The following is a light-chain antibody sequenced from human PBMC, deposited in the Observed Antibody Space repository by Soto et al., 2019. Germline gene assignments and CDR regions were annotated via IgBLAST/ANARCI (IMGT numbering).Light chain of an antibody. J-gene: IGKJ2*01. CDR1: QSLHSSGFKY. V-gene: IGKV2-28*01. CDR2: LGS. CDR3: MQALQTPLT. Sequence: DIVMTQSPLSLPVTPGEPASISCRSSQSLHSSGFKYLDWYLQKPGQSPQLLIYLGSNRASGVPDRFSGSGSGTDFTLKISRVDADDVGVYDCMQALQTPLTFGQGTKLQIK.